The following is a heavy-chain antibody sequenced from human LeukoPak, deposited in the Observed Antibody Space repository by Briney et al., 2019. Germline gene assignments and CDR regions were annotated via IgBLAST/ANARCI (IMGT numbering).Heavy chain of an antibody. CDR3: AREKRDLVGATFVDY. J-gene: IGHJ4*02. CDR1: GGSISSYY. CDR2: IYTSGST. V-gene: IGHV4-4*07. D-gene: IGHD1-26*01. Sequence: PSETLSLTCTVSGGSISSYYWSWIRQPAGKGLEWIGRIYTSGSTNYNPSLKSRVTISVDTSKNQFSLKLSSVTAADTAVYYCAREKRDLVGATFVDYWGQGTLVTVSS.